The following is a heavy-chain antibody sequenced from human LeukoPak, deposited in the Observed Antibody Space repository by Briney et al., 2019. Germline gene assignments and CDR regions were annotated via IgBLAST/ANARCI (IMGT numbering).Heavy chain of an antibody. CDR1: GFTFSGYV. J-gene: IGHJ5*02. CDR2: ISGSGGST. V-gene: IGHV3-23*01. D-gene: IGHD1-20*01. CDR3: AREYSWNDDNWFDP. Sequence: RSGGSLRLSCAASGFTFSGYVMTWVRQPPGKGLQWVADISGSGGSTYYADSVKGRFTISRDNAKNSLYLQMNSLRAEDTAVYYCAREYSWNDDNWFDPWGQGILVTVSS.